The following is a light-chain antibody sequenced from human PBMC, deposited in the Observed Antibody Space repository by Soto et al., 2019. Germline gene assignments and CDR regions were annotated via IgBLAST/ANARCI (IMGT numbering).Light chain of an antibody. CDR3: QQSFTTASIT. V-gene: IGKV1-39*01. Sequence: DIQMTQYPSSLSASVGDRVTITCRASQSIGRKLNWYQHKPGKAPKLLIYAASNLQNGVPSRFRGGGSGTEFTLSINSLQPEDFGTYYCQQSFTTASITFGQGTRLEIK. CDR1: QSIGRK. CDR2: AAS. J-gene: IGKJ5*01.